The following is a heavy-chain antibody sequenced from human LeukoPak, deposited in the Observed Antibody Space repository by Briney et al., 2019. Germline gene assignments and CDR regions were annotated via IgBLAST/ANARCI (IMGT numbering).Heavy chain of an antibody. J-gene: IGHJ4*02. V-gene: IGHV3-21*01. Sequence: GGSLRLSCVASEFTFSSYNMNWVRQAPGKGLEWVSSISSSSSYIYYADSVKGRFTISRDNSKNTLYLQMNSLRAEDTAVYYCAKGGEYYGSGRLDYWGQGTLVTVSS. D-gene: IGHD3-10*01. CDR2: ISSSSSYI. CDR1: EFTFSSYN. CDR3: AKGGEYYGSGRLDY.